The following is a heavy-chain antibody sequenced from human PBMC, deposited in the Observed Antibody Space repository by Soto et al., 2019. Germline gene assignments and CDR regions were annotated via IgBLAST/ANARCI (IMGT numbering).Heavy chain of an antibody. CDR3: ARGGGVYYFDY. CDR1: GGYISSYY. CDR2: IYYSGIT. D-gene: IGHD2-8*02. V-gene: IGHV4-59*01. Sequence: PSETLSLTCTVSGGYISSYYWSWIRQPPGKGLEWIGYIYYSGITDYNPSLKSRVTISVDTSKSQFSLKLSSVTAADTAVYYCARGGGVYYFDYWGQGTLVTVSS. J-gene: IGHJ4*02.